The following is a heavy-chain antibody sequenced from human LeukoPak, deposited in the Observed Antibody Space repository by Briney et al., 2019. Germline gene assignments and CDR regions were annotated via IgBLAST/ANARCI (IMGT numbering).Heavy chain of an antibody. CDR1: GFTFDDYA. CDR3: AKRTRGSLDY. CDR2: ISWNSGSI. V-gene: IGHV3-9*01. Sequence: GGSLRLSCAASGFTFDDYAMHWVRQAPGKGLEWVSGISWNSGSIGYADSVKGRFTISRDNAKNSLYLQMNSLRAEDTALYYCAKRTRGSLDYWGQGTLVTVSS. J-gene: IGHJ4*02. D-gene: IGHD3-10*01.